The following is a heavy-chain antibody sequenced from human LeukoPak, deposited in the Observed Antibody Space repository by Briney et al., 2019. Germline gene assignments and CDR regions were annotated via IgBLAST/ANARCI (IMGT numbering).Heavy chain of an antibody. CDR3: ARGGAARPNNWFDP. J-gene: IGHJ5*02. CDR1: GGTFSSYA. D-gene: IGHD6-6*01. V-gene: IGHV1-69*13. Sequence: ASVKVSCKASGGTFSSYAISWVRQAPGQGLEWMGGIIPIFGTANYAQKFQGRVTITADESTSTAYMELSSLRSEDTAVYYCARGGAARPNNWFDPWGQGTLVTVSS. CDR2: IIPIFGTA.